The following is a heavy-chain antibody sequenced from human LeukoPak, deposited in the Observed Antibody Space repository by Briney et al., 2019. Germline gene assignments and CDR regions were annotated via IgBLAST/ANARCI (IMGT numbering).Heavy chain of an antibody. Sequence: GESLKISCKASGYSFTTYWIGWVRQMPGKGLEWMGIIYPGDSDTRYSPSFQGQVTISADKSISTAYPQWNSLKASDTAIYYCARRSQILWWLDVWGKGTTVTVSS. J-gene: IGHJ6*04. CDR1: GYSFTTYW. D-gene: IGHD2-21*01. CDR3: ARRSQILWWLDV. CDR2: IYPGDSDT. V-gene: IGHV5-51*01.